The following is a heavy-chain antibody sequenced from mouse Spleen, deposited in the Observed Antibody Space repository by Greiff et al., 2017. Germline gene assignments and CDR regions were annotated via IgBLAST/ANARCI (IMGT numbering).Heavy chain of an antibody. J-gene: IGHJ1*01. D-gene: IGHD2-1*01. CDR1: GYSITSGYY. CDR2: ISYDGSN. CDR3: AKGPLGNYVGWYFDV. V-gene: IGHV3-6*02. Sequence: ESGPGLVKPSQSLSLTCSVTGYSITSGYYWNWIRQFPGNKLEWMGYISYDGSNNYNPSLKNRISITRDPSKNQFFLKLNSVTTEDTATYYCAKGPLGNYVGWYFDVWGAGTTVTVSS.